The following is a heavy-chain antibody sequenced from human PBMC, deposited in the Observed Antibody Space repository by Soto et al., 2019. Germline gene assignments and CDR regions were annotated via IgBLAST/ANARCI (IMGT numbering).Heavy chain of an antibody. V-gene: IGHV4-4*07. J-gene: IGHJ6*02. Sequence: SETLSLTCTVAGGSLKNFYWSWVRQPAGEGLEWMGRVYSSGATDYNPSLRSRVTMSVDRSTDQFSLMLASVTAADTAVYFCAKGPVCGDDCNFAVWVHGTKVTVSS. CDR3: AKGPVCGDDCNFAV. D-gene: IGHD2-21*02. CDR1: GGSLKNFY. CDR2: VYSSGAT.